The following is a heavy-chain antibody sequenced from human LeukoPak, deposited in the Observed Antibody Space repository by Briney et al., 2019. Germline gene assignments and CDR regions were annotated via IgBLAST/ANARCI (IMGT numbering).Heavy chain of an antibody. CDR3: AGEYYYDSSGYFDY. V-gene: IGHV4-39*02. J-gene: IGHJ4*02. Sequence: SETLPLTCTVSGGSISSSSYYWGWIRQPPGKGLEWIGSIYYSGSTYYNPSLKGRVTISVDTSKNQFSLKLSSVTAADTAVYYCAGEYYYDSSGYFDYWGQGTLVTVSS. D-gene: IGHD3-22*01. CDR1: GGSISSSSYY. CDR2: IYYSGST.